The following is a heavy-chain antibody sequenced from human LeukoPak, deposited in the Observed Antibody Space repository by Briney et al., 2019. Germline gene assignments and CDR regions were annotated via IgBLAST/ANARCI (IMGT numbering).Heavy chain of an antibody. V-gene: IGHV4-39*01. J-gene: IGHJ3*02. D-gene: IGHD2-2*01. Sequence: SETLSLTCTVSGGSISSSSYYWGWIRQPPGKGLEWIGSIYYSGSTYYNPSLKSRVTISVDTSKNQFSLKLSSVTAADTAVYYCARLWPDIVVVPAAKQAFDIWGQGTMVTVSS. CDR2: IYYSGST. CDR3: ARLWPDIVVVPAAKQAFDI. CDR1: GGSISSSSYY.